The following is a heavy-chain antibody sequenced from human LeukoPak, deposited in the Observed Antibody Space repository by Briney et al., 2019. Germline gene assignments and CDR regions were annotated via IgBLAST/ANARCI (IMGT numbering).Heavy chain of an antibody. CDR2: IYYSGST. CDR3: ARGLRYSSSLHFQH. CDR1: GGSISSGGYY. D-gene: IGHD6-6*01. J-gene: IGHJ1*01. V-gene: IGHV4-31*03. Sequence: SETLSFTCTVSGGSISSGGYYWSWIRQHPGKGLEWIGYIYYSGSTYYNPSLKSRVTISVDTSKNQFSLKLSSVTAADTAVYYCARGLRYSSSLHFQHWGQGTLVTVSS.